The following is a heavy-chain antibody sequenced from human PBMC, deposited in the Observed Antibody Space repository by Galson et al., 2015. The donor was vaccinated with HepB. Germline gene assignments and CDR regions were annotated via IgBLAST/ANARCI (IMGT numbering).Heavy chain of an antibody. D-gene: IGHD2-21*02. J-gene: IGHJ3*02. CDR1: TFMFGSYS. V-gene: IGHV3-48*04. CDR2: ISSSRTTK. CDR3: ARDVFRTGVLTATAGAFDI. Sequence: SLRLSCAASTFMFGSYSMNWVRQVPGKGLEWVSYISSSRTTKHYADSVKGRFTISTDNAKNSLFLQMNSLRAEDTAVYYCARDVFRTGVLTATAGAFDIWGQGTVVTVSS.